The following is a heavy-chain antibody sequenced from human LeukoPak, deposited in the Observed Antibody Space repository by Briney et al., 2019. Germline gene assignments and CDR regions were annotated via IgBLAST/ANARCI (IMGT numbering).Heavy chain of an antibody. Sequence: ASVTVSCKASVYTFTSYGISWVRQAPGQGLEWMGWISAYNGNTNYAQKLQGRVTMTTDTSTSTAYMELRSLTSDDTAVYYCARASLDRSGASCYQDYWGQGTLVTVSS. CDR2: ISAYNGNT. CDR3: ARASLDRSGASCYQDY. CDR1: VYTFTSYG. J-gene: IGHJ4*02. V-gene: IGHV1-18*01. D-gene: IGHD2-15*01.